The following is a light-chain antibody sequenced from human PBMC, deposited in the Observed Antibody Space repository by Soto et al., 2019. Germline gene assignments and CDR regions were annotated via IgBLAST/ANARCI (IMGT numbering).Light chain of an antibody. V-gene: IGKV1-39*01. CDR3: QKTYRTPLT. J-gene: IGKJ4*01. CDR2: ATS. CDR1: QTIRSN. Sequence: DIQMTQFPLSLSASVGDRVTITCRASQTIRSNLNWYQQKPGEATKIVIYATSTLQSGVPSRFNGSVSGTDFTLTISSLQPEDFATYYCQKTYRTPLTFGGGTKVEIK.